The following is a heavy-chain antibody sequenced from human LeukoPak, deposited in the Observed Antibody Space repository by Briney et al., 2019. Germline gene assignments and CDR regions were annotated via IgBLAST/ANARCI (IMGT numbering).Heavy chain of an antibody. CDR3: AREEQWLVLFYFDY. J-gene: IGHJ4*02. CDR2: IYYSGST. V-gene: IGHV4-39*07. D-gene: IGHD6-19*01. CDR1: GGSISSSSYY. Sequence: PSETLSLTCTVSGGSISSSSYYWGWIRQPPGKGLEWIGSIYYSGSTYYNPSLKSRVTISVDTSKNQFSLKLSSVTAADTAVYYCAREEQWLVLFYFDYWGQGTLVTVSS.